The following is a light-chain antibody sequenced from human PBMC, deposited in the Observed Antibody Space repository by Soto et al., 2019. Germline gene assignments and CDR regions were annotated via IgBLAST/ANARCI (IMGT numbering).Light chain of an antibody. CDR2: GHS. CDR1: SSNIGNNS. Sequence: QSVLTQPPSASGTPGQRVTISCSGSSSNIGNNSVNWYQQLPGTASKLLIYGHSQRPTGVPDRFSDSKSGTSASLAISGLQSEDEADYYCAARDDSLNGYVFGTGTKLTVL. J-gene: IGLJ1*01. CDR3: AARDDSLNGYV. V-gene: IGLV1-44*01.